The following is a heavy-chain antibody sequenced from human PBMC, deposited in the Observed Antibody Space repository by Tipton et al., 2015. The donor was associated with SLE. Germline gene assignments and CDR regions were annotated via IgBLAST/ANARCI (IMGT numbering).Heavy chain of an antibody. D-gene: IGHD1-26*01. Sequence: GLVKPSETLSLTCIVSGDSIGTYYWNWIRQPPGKRLEWIAYIYHSGITNYNPSLQSRVTISVDRSKNQFSLKLTSVTAADTAVYYCAREPRIVGADWYFDLWGRGSLVTVSS. V-gene: IGHV4-59*01. CDR2: IYHSGIT. CDR3: AREPRIVGADWYFDL. CDR1: GDSIGTYY. J-gene: IGHJ2*01.